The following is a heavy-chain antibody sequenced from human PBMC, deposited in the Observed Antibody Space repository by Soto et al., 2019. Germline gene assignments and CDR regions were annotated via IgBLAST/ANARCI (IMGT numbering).Heavy chain of an antibody. Sequence: EVQLVESGGGLVQPGRSLRLSCAASGFTFDDYAMHWVRQAPGKGLEWVSGISWNSGSIGYADSVKGRFTISRDNAKNSLYLQMNSLRAEDTALYYCAKDSVVATITGPGYYYYYMDVWGKGTTVTVSS. CDR3: AKDSVVATITGPGYYYYYMDV. V-gene: IGHV3-9*01. D-gene: IGHD5-12*01. J-gene: IGHJ6*03. CDR2: ISWNSGSI. CDR1: GFTFDDYA.